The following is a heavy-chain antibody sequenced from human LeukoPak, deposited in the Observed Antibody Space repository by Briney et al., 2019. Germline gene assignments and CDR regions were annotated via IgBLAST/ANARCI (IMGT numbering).Heavy chain of an antibody. CDR1: GGSISSYY. CDR3: ASSGREVGATGY. V-gene: IGHV4-59*01. J-gene: IGHJ4*02. D-gene: IGHD1-26*01. Sequence: SETLSLTCTVSGGSISSYYWSWVRQPPGKGLEWIGYIYYSGSTNYNPSLKSRVTISVDTSKNQVYLKLSSVTAADTAVYYCASSGREVGATGYWGQGTLVTVPS. CDR2: IYYSGST.